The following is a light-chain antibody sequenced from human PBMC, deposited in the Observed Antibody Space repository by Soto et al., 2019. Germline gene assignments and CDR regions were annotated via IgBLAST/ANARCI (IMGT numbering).Light chain of an antibody. J-gene: IGLJ1*01. CDR3: TAYKISSTLDV. CDR2: EVS. V-gene: IGLV2-14*01. CDR1: SSDVGGYNY. Sequence: QSVLTQPASVSGSPGQSITISCTGTSSDVGGYNYVSWYPQHPGKAPKLMIYEVSNRPSGVPNCCSGSKYGNTASLTISGLQAEDELHDHCTAYKISSTLDVCGSGTKVTV.